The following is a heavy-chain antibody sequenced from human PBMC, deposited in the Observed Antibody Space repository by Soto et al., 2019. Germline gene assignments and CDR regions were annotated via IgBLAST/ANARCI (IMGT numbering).Heavy chain of an antibody. Sequence: WASVKVSCKASGYSFSSHDINWVRQATGQGLEWMGWINPNNGDTGYAQKFQGRVTMTRSTSISTAYMELKNLRPEDTAVYFCARVTEDCTATICHVAGYNWFDPWGQGTLVTVSS. J-gene: IGHJ5*02. CDR2: INPNNGDT. CDR3: ARVTEDCTATICHVAGYNWFDP. V-gene: IGHV1-8*01. CDR1: GYSFSSHD. D-gene: IGHD2-8*02.